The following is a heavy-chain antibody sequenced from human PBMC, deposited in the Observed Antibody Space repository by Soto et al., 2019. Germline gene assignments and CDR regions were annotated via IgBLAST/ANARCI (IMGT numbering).Heavy chain of an antibody. CDR2: IYYSGST. V-gene: IGHV4-31*03. CDR3: AGDVGANCSGGSCYSFDP. J-gene: IGHJ5*02. D-gene: IGHD2-15*01. CDR1: GGSISSGGYY. Sequence: SETLSLTCTISGGSISSGGYYWSWIRQHPGKGLEWIGYIYYSGSTYYNPSLKSRVTISVDTSKNQFSLKLSSVTAADTAVYYCAGDVGANCSGGSCYSFDPWGQGTLVSVSS.